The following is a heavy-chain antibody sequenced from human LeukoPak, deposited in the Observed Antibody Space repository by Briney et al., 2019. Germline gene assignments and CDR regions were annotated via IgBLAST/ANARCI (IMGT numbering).Heavy chain of an antibody. Sequence: ASVKVSCKASGYTFTSYDIDWVRQATGQGLEWMGWMNPNSGNTGYAQKFQGRVTMTRNTSISTAYMELSSLRSEDTAVYYCARGQLVRTGIVVAPGGFDPWGQGTLVTVSS. V-gene: IGHV1-8*01. J-gene: IGHJ5*02. CDR1: GYTFTSYD. CDR3: ARGQLVRTGIVVAPGGFDP. D-gene: IGHD2-15*01. CDR2: MNPNSGNT.